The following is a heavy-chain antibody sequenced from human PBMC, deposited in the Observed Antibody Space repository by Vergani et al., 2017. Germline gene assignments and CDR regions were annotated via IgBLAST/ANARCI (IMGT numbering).Heavy chain of an antibody. V-gene: IGHV1-69*08. D-gene: IGHD6-19*01. CDR2: IIPILGIA. CDR1: GGTFSSYT. CDR3: ARDGSSSGSIDY. J-gene: IGHJ4*02. Sequence: QVQLVQSGAEVKKPGSSVKVSCKASGGTFSSYTISWVRQAPGQGLEWMGRIIPILGIANYAQKFQGRVTITADKSTSTAYMELSSLRSEDTAVYSCARDGSSSGSIDYWGQGTLVTVSS.